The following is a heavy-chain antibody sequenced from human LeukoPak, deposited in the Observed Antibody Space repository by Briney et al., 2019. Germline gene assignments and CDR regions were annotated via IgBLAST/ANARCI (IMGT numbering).Heavy chain of an antibody. CDR2: ISSSGSTI. V-gene: IGHV3-48*04. Sequence: GGSLRLSCAASGFTFSSYWMSWVRQAPGKGLEWISYISSSGSTIYNAESVKGRFTISRDNAKNSLYLQMNSLRAEDTAVYYCAREAKSRVVVITTSSSKNDAFDIWGQGTMVTVSS. D-gene: IGHD3-22*01. CDR3: AREAKSRVVVITTSSSKNDAFDI. J-gene: IGHJ3*02. CDR1: GFTFSSYW.